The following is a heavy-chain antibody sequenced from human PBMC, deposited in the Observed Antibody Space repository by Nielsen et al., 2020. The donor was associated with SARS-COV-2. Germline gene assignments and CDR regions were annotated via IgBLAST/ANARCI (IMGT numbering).Heavy chain of an antibody. J-gene: IGHJ4*02. CDR3: ARHRSADTVDY. D-gene: IGHD2-2*01. CDR1: GYTFTGYY. Sequence: ASVKVSCKASGYTFTGYYMHWVRQAPGQGLEWMGRINPNSGGTNYAQKFQGRVTMTRDTSISTAYLQWSSLKASDTAMYYCARHRSADTVDYWGQGTLVTVSS. V-gene: IGHV1-2*06. CDR2: INPNSGGT.